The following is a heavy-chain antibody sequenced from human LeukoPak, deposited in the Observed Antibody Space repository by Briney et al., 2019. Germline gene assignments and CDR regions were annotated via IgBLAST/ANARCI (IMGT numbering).Heavy chain of an antibody. CDR1: GFTFSNYG. D-gene: IGHD3-22*01. Sequence: GGSLRLSCVASGFTFSNYGMHWVRQAPSKGLEWVAYIWYDGSNKYYTDSVKGRFTISRDNSENTLYLQMNSLRAEDTAVYYCARSYYYDSCHTADYWGQGTLVTVSS. V-gene: IGHV3-33*01. J-gene: IGHJ4*02. CDR3: ARSYYYDSCHTADY. CDR2: IWYDGSNK.